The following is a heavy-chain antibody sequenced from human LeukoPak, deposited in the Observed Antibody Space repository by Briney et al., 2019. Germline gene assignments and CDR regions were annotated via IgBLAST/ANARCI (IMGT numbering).Heavy chain of an antibody. V-gene: IGHV1-2*06. CDR3: AREFCDYVSPYYYMDV. D-gene: IGHD4-17*01. CDR1: GYTFTGYY. Sequence: VASVKVSCKASGYTFTGYYMHWVRQAPGQGLEWMGRINPNSGGTNYAQKFQVRVTMTRDTSISTAYMELSRLRSDDTAVYYCAREFCDYVSPYYYMDVWGKGTTVTVSS. CDR2: INPNSGGT. J-gene: IGHJ6*03.